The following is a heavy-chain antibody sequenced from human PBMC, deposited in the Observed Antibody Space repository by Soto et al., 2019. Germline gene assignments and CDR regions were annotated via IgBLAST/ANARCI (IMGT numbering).Heavy chain of an antibody. CDR1: GGSISSYY. Sequence: QVQLQESGPGLVKPSETLSLTCTVSGGSISSYYWSWIRQPPGKGLEWIGCIYYNGSTNYNPSLKSRVTISVDTSKNQFSLKLSSVTAADTAVYYCARAYYDFWSGYFNWFDPWGQGTLVTVSS. CDR3: ARAYYDFWSGYFNWFDP. CDR2: IYYNGST. J-gene: IGHJ5*02. V-gene: IGHV4-59*01. D-gene: IGHD3-3*01.